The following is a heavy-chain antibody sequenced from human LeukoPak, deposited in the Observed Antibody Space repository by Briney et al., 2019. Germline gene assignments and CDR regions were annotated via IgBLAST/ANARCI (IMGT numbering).Heavy chain of an antibody. CDR1: GFTFSSYA. V-gene: IGHV4-34*08. Sequence: GSLRLSCAASGFTFSSYAMSWVRQVPGKGLEWIGEIDHRGSSNYNPPLKSRATISVDTSKNHFSLSLTSVTAADTAVYYCATRSSTLAAARCFDDWGQGTVVTVSS. D-gene: IGHD6-6*01. J-gene: IGHJ4*03. CDR2: IDHRGSS. CDR3: ATRSSTLAAARCFDD.